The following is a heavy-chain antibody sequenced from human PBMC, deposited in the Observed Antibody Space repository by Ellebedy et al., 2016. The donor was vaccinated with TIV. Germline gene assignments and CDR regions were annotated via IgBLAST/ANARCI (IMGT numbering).Heavy chain of an antibody. Sequence: MPGGSLRLSCTVSGGSISSYYWSWIRQPPGKGLEWIGYIYYSGSTNYNPSLKSRVTISVDTSKNQFSLKLSSVTATDTAVYYCARDRGAVGGSYHFDYWGQGTLVTVSS. CDR1: GGSISSYY. CDR2: IYYSGST. J-gene: IGHJ4*02. V-gene: IGHV4-59*12. CDR3: ARDRGAVGGSYHFDY. D-gene: IGHD1-26*01.